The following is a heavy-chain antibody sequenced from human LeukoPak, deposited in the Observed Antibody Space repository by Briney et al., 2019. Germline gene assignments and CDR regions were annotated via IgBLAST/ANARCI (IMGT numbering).Heavy chain of an antibody. CDR2: ISSSSSYI. CDR3: ARVIGAVAGSAFDI. D-gene: IGHD6-19*01. V-gene: IGHV3-21*01. CDR1: GFTFSSYS. J-gene: IGHJ3*02. Sequence: GGSLRLSCAASGFTFSSYSMTWVRQAPGKGLEWLSSISSSSSYIFYADSVKGRFTISRDNAKNSLYLQMSNLRAEDTAVYYCARVIGAVAGSAFDIWGQGTMVTVSS.